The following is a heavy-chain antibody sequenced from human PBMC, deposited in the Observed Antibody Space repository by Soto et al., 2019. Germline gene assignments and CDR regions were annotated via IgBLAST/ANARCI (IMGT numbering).Heavy chain of an antibody. CDR3: ARESEDLTSNFDY. J-gene: IGHJ4*02. CDR1: GFTFTRYS. CDR2: ISSTTNYI. V-gene: IGHV3-21*06. Sequence: GVALRMSCAASGFTFTRYSMNWVRQAPGKGLEWVSSISSTTNYIYYGDSMKGRFTISRDNAKNSLYLEMNSLRAEDTAVYYCARESEDLTSNFDYWGQGTLVTVSS.